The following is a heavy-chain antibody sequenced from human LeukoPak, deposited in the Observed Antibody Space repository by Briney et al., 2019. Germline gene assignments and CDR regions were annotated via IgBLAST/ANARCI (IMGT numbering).Heavy chain of an antibody. J-gene: IGHJ4*02. CDR2: INHSGST. CDR3: ASLPWY. CDR1: GGSFSGYY. Sequence: SETLSLTCAVYGGSFSGYYWSWIRQPPGKGLEWIGEINHSGSTNYNPSLKSRVTISVDTSKNQFPLKLSSVTAADTAVYYCASLPWYWGQGTLVTVSS. V-gene: IGHV4-34*01.